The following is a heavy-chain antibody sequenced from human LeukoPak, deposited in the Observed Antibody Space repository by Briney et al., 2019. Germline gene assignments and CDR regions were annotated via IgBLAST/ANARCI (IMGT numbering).Heavy chain of an antibody. CDR1: GGSISRGSYY. V-gene: IGHV4-61*02. Sequence: PSETLSLTCTVSGGSISRGSYYWSWIRQPAGKGLEWIGRIYTSGSTIYNPSLKSRVTISVDTSKNQFSLKLSSVTAADTAVYYCARDSIAVAGTVGRAFDIWGQGTMVTVSS. J-gene: IGHJ3*02. CDR2: IYTSGST. CDR3: ARDSIAVAGTVGRAFDI. D-gene: IGHD6-19*01.